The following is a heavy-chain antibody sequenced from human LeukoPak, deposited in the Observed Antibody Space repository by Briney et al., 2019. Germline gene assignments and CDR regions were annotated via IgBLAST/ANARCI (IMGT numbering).Heavy chain of an antibody. Sequence: ASVKVSCKASGYTFTSYGISWVRQAPGQGLEWMGWISAYNGNTNYAQKLQGRVTMTTDTSTSTAYMELRSLRSDDTAVYYCARDPYYDSWSGYYTRYYMDVWGKGTTVTVSS. CDR3: ARDPYYDSWSGYYTRYYMDV. CDR2: ISAYNGNT. J-gene: IGHJ6*03. D-gene: IGHD3-3*01. CDR1: GYTFTSYG. V-gene: IGHV1-18*01.